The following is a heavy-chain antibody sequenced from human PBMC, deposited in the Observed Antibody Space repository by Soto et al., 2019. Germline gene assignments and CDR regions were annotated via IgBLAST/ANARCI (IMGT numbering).Heavy chain of an antibody. CDR2: IYYSGST. Sequence: PSETLSLTCTVSGGSISSGGYYWSWIRQHPGKGLEWIGYIYYSGSTYYNPSLKSRVTISVDTSKDQFSLKLSSVTAADTAVYYCAVSRDGYSMDVWRQGTTVTVSS. V-gene: IGHV4-31*03. CDR3: AVSRDGYSMDV. CDR1: GGSISSGGYY. J-gene: IGHJ6*02. D-gene: IGHD2-2*01.